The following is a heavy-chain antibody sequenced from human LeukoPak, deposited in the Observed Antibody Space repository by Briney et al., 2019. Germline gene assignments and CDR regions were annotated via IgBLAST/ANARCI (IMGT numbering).Heavy chain of an antibody. D-gene: IGHD3-22*01. CDR2: IGASGADT. CDR1: GFTFSTYA. V-gene: IGHV3-23*01. CDR3: AKRPRDSSGYYLGAFDG. J-gene: IGHJ3*01. Sequence: GGSLRLSCTASGFTFSTYAMTWVRQAPGKGLDWVSGIGASGADTYYADSAKGRFTVSRDNSKNTLYRQMSSLRADDTAVYFCAKRPRDSSGYYLGAFDGWGQGTTATVSS.